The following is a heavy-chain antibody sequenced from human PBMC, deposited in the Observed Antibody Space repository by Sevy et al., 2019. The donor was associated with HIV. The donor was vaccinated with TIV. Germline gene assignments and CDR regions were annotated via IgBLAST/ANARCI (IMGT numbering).Heavy chain of an antibody. CDR1: GGSISSGGYY. CDR3: ARAVTMIEVVTGWFDP. D-gene: IGHD3-22*01. V-gene: IGHV4-31*01. CDR2: IYYSGST. J-gene: IGHJ5*02. Sequence: SETLSLTCTVSGGSISSGGYYWSWIRQQPGEGLEWIGYIYYSGSTYYNPSLKSQATISVDTSKNQFSLKLSSVTAADTAVYYCARAVTMIEVVTGWFDPWGQGTLVTVSS.